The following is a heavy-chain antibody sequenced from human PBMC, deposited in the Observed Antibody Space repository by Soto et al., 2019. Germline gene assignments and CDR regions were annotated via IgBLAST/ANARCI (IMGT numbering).Heavy chain of an antibody. Sequence: SETLSLTCTVSGGSISSYYWSWIRQPPGKGLEWIGYIYYSGSTNYNPSLKSRVTISVDTSKNQFSLKLSPVTAADTAVYYCARSARDYYDSSGYYGMDVWGQGTTVTVSS. D-gene: IGHD3-22*01. CDR2: IYYSGST. CDR3: ARSARDYYDSSGYYGMDV. CDR1: GGSISSYY. V-gene: IGHV4-59*01. J-gene: IGHJ6*02.